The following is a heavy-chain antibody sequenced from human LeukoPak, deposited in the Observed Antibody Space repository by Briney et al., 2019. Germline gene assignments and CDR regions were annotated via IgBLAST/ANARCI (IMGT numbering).Heavy chain of an antibody. CDR2: IYHSGST. D-gene: IGHD6-13*01. CDR1: GGSISSYY. Sequence: SETLSLTCTVSGGSISSYYWSWIRQPPGKGLEWIGSIYHSGSTYYNPSLKSRVTISVDTSKNQFSLKLSSVTAADTAVYYCARVSYSNSWFFDYWGQGTLVTVSS. J-gene: IGHJ4*02. CDR3: ARVSYSNSWFFDY. V-gene: IGHV4-59*08.